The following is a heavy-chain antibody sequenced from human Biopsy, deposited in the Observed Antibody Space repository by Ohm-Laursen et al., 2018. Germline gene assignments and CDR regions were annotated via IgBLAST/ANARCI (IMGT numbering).Heavy chain of an antibody. D-gene: IGHD3-22*01. CDR2: IYPGGST. V-gene: IGHV4-4*07. CDR3: ARDRGYYSDRTVPGYFDL. J-gene: IGHJ2*01. Sequence: GTLSLTCSVSGGDINNYYWSWIRQPAGKGLEWIGRIYPGGSTNYNPSLKSRVTISVDTSKNHFSLRLRSVTPADTAIYYCARDRGYYSDRTVPGYFDLWGRGTLVTVSS. CDR1: GGDINNYY.